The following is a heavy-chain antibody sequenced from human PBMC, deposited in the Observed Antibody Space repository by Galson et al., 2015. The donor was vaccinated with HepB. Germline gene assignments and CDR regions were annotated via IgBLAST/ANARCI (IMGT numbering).Heavy chain of an antibody. V-gene: IGHV3-30*04. CDR2: ISYDGSNK. CDR1: GFTFSSYA. D-gene: IGHD3-10*01. CDR3: ARTYYYGSGNAFDI. Sequence: SLRLSCAASGFTFSSYAMHWVRQAPGKGLEWVAVISYDGSNKYYADSVKGRFTISRDNSKNTLYLQMNSLRAEDTAVYYCARTYYYGSGNAFDIWGQGTMVTVSS. J-gene: IGHJ3*02.